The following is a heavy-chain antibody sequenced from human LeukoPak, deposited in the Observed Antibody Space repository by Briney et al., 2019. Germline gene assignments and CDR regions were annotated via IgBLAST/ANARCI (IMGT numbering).Heavy chain of an antibody. V-gene: IGHV3-23*01. CDR1: GFTFNNYA. J-gene: IGHJ5*01. D-gene: IGHD1-26*01. CDR2: IIDSGIST. Sequence: GGSLRLSCAASGFTFNNYAMTWGRQAPEKGLEWISSIIDSGISTYYGAPVKGRFTSPRANSKKRLYLQMKSLRAEDTAVYYCAKGSRGNYDSWGQGTLVTVSS. CDR3: AKGSRGNYDS.